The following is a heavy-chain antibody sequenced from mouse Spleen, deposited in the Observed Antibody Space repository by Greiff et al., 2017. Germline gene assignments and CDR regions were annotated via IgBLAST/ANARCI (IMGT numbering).Heavy chain of an antibody. D-gene: IGHD1-1*01. CDR1: GFNIKNTY. V-gene: IGHV14-3*01. CDR2: IDPANGNT. J-gene: IGHJ4*01. Sequence: EVKLMESVAELVRPGASVKLSCTASGFNIKNTYMHWVKQRPEQGLEWIGRIDPANGNTKYAPKFQGKATITADTSSNTAYVQLSSLTSEDTAIYYCARLITTVVAYGDYWGQGTSVTVSS. CDR3: ARLITTVVAYGDY.